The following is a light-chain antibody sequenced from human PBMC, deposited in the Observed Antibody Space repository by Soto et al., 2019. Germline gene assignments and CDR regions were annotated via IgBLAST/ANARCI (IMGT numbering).Light chain of an antibody. J-gene: IGLJ1*01. V-gene: IGLV2-14*01. CDR2: EVS. CDR3: SSYTSSSTLEV. Sequence: QSVLTQPASVSGSPGQSITISCTGTSSDVGGYNYVSWYQQHPGKAPKLMIYEVSNRPSGVSNRFSGSKSGNTASLTISGLPAEDEADYYCSSYTSSSTLEVFGTGTKLTVL. CDR1: SSDVGGYNY.